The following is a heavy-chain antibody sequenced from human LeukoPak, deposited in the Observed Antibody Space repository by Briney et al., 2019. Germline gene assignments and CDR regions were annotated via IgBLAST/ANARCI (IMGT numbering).Heavy chain of an antibody. Sequence: SETLSLTCAVSGGSISSGGYSWSWIRQPPAKGLEWIGYIYHSGSTYYNPSLKSRVTISVDRSKNQFSLKLSSVTAADTAVYYCARAPFTIFSLFDYWGQGTLATVSS. D-gene: IGHD3-3*01. CDR3: ARAPFTIFSLFDY. CDR1: GGSISSGGYS. J-gene: IGHJ4*02. V-gene: IGHV4-30-2*01. CDR2: IYHSGST.